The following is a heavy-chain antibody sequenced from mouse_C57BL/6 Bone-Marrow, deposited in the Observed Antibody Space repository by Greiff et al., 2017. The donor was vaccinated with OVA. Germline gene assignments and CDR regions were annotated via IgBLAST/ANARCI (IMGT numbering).Heavy chain of an antibody. D-gene: IGHD1-1*01. CDR2: IWRGGST. CDR3: AKSTTVVAHWYFDV. Sequence: VQGVESGPGLVQPSQSLSITCTVSGFSLTSYGVHWVRQSPGKGLEWLGVIWRGGSTDYNAAFMSRLSITKDNSKSQVFFKMNSLQADDTAIYYCAKSTTVVAHWYFDVWGTGTTVTVSS. CDR1: GFSLTSYG. J-gene: IGHJ1*03. V-gene: IGHV2-5*01.